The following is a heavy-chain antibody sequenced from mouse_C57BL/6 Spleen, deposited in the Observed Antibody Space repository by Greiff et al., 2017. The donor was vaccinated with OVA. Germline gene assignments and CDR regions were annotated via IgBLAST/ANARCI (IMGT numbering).Heavy chain of an antibody. CDR3: ASTGSRLYFDY. D-gene: IGHD1-1*01. CDR2: IYTSDSET. CDR1: GYTFTSYW. V-gene: IGHV1-61*01. Sequence: QVQLQQPGAELVRPGSSVKLSCKASGYTFTSYWMAWVQQRPGQGLEWIGNIYTSDSETHYNQKFKDKATLTVDKSSSTAYMQLSSLTSEDSAVDYCASTGSRLYFDYWGKGTTLTVSS. J-gene: IGHJ2*01.